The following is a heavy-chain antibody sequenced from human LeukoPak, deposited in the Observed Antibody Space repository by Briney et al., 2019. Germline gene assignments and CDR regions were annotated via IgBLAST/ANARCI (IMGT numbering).Heavy chain of an antibody. Sequence: PGGSLRLSCAASGFTFSSYAMHWVRQAPGKGLEWVAVISYDGSNKYYADSVKGRFTISRDNSKNTLYLQMNSLRAEDTAVYYCARDVGYCSSTSCHYWFDPWGQGTLVTVSS. D-gene: IGHD2-2*03. CDR3: ARDVGYCSSTSCHYWFDP. CDR2: ISYDGSNK. J-gene: IGHJ5*02. V-gene: IGHV3-30-3*01. CDR1: GFTFSSYA.